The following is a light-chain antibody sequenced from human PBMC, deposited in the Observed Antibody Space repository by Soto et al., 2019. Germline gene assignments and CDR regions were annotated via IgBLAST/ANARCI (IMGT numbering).Light chain of an antibody. CDR2: GAS. CDR1: QSIYDK. J-gene: IGKJ5*01. CDR3: QQYGSSPQIT. V-gene: IGKV3-20*01. Sequence: EIVMTQSPATLSVSPGKRVSLSCRASQSIYDKLAWYQQKPGPAPRLLIYGASSRATGIPDRFSGSGSGTDFTLTISRLEPEDFAVYYCQQYGSSPQITFGQGTRLEIK.